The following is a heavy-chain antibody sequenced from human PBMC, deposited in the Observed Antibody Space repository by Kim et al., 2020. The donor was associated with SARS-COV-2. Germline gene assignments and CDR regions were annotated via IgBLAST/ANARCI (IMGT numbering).Heavy chain of an antibody. CDR1: GGTFSSYA. Sequence: SVKVSCKASGGTFSSYAISWVRQAPGQGLEWMGGIIPIFGTANYAQKFQGRVTITADESTSTAYMELSSLRSEDTAVYYCARDLRKGSGVNSGIGYWGQGTLVTVSS. V-gene: IGHV1-69*13. D-gene: IGHD3-10*01. J-gene: IGHJ4*02. CDR3: ARDLRKGSGVNSGIGY. CDR2: IIPIFGTA.